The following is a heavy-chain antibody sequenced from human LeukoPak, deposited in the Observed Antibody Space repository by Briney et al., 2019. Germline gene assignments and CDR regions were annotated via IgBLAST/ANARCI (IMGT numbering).Heavy chain of an antibody. CDR3: ARVVYSYGYYYYYYMDV. CDR1: GGTFSSYA. CDR2: IIPIFGTA. J-gene: IGHJ6*03. Sequence: SVKVSCKASGGTFSSYAISWVRQAPGQGLEWMGGIIPIFGTANYAQKFQGRVTITADKSTSTAYMELSSLRSEDTAGYYCARVVYSYGYYYYYYMDVWGKGTTVTVSS. V-gene: IGHV1-69*06. D-gene: IGHD5-18*01.